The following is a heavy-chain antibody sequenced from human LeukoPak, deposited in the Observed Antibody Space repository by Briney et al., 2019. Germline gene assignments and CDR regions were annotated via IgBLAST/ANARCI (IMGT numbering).Heavy chain of an antibody. J-gene: IGHJ4*02. D-gene: IGHD6-6*01. CDR1: RYAFTSYY. CDR2: INPIGGGT. Sequence: GASVSVSSTPSRYAFTSYYMHWVRHAPGQGIEWMGIINPIGGGTSYAQKFEGRVTMTRDTSTSTVYMELSSLRSEDTAVYYCARDRYSSSHEDYYFEYWGQGTLVTVSS. CDR3: ARDRYSSSHEDYYFEY. V-gene: IGHV1-46*01.